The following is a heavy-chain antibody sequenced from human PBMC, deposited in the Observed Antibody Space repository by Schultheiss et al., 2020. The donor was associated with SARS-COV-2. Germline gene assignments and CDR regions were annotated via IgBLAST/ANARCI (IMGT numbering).Heavy chain of an antibody. CDR3: ARSDGWRHQNPFDY. V-gene: IGHV6-1*01. J-gene: IGHJ4*02. CDR1: GDSVSSNSAA. D-gene: IGHD2-15*01. Sequence: SETLSLTCAISGDSVSSNSAAWNWIRQSPSRGLEWLGRTYYRSKWYNDYAVSVKSRITINPDTSKNQFSLQLNSVTPEDTAVYYCARSDGWRHQNPFDYWGQGTLVTVSS. CDR2: TYYRSKWYN.